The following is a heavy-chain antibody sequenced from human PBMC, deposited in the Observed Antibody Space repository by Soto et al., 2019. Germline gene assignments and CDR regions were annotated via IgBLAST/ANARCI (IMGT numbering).Heavy chain of an antibody. CDR3: ATAVAVPADFDY. D-gene: IGHD6-19*01. Sequence: SVKVSCKASGGTFSSYAISWVRQAPGQGLEWMGGIIPIFGTANYAQKFQGRVTITADESTSTAYMELSSLRSEDTAVYYCATAVAVPADFDYWGQGTLVTVSS. V-gene: IGHV1-69*13. CDR1: GGTFSSYA. CDR2: IIPIFGTA. J-gene: IGHJ4*02.